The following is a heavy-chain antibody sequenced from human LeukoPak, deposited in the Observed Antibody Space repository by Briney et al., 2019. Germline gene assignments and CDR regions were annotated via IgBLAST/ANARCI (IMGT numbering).Heavy chain of an antibody. CDR2: SGST. D-gene: IGHD2-2*01. V-gene: IGHV4-38-2*02. J-gene: IGHJ3*02. Sequence: SETLSLTCTVSGYSISSGYYWGWIRQPPGKGLEWIGSGSTYYNPSLKSRVTISVDTSKNQFSLKLSSVTAADTAVYYCARDSDKYQLPQMNAFDIWGQGTMVTVSS. CDR1: GYSISSGYY. CDR3: ARDSDKYQLPQMNAFDI.